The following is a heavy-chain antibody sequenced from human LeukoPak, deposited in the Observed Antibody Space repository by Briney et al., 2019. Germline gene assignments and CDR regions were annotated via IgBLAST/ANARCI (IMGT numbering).Heavy chain of an antibody. CDR2: IYYSGST. Sequence: SSETLSLTCTVSGGSISSSSYYWGWIRQPPGKGLEWIGSIYYSGSTYYNPSLKSRVTISVDTSKNQFSLKLSSVTAADTALYYCARHGARTYSGSYPVFDYWGQGTLVTVSS. D-gene: IGHD1-26*01. J-gene: IGHJ4*02. V-gene: IGHV4-39*01. CDR3: ARHGARTYSGSYPVFDY. CDR1: GGSISSSSYY.